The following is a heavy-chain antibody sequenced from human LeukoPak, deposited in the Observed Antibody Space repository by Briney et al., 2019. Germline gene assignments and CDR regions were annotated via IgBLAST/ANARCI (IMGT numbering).Heavy chain of an antibody. CDR2: IRHDGSIK. V-gene: IGHV3-30*02. CDR3: ATDSLADIDY. D-gene: IGHD3-16*01. Sequence: PGGSLRLSCAASGFIFSTYGMYLVRQAPGKGLEWVAFIRHDGSIKNYADSVKGRSTISRDNSKNTLYLQMNSLRAEDTAVYYCATDSLADIDYWGQGTLVTVSS. J-gene: IGHJ4*02. CDR1: GFIFSTYG.